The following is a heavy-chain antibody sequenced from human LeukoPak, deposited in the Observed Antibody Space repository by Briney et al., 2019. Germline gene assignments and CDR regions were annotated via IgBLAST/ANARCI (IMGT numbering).Heavy chain of an antibody. CDR2: IKSNVDGGAR. CDR1: GFTLSDIW. CDR3: TTDGVDFWSGYYIGNY. V-gene: IGHV3-15*01. J-gene: IGHJ4*02. D-gene: IGHD3-3*01. Sequence: GGSLRLSCAASGFTLSDIWMSWVGQAPGKGLEWVGRIKSNVDGGARDYAAPVKGRFTISRDDSKNTLYLQMSRLKTEDTGVYYCTTDGVDFWSGYYIGNYWGQGTLVAVSS.